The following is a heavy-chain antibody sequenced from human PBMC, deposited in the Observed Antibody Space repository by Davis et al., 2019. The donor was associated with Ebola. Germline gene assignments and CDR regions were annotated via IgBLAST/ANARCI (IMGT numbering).Heavy chain of an antibody. CDR1: GGSISSYY. D-gene: IGHD3-16*02. CDR2: IYYSGST. V-gene: IGHV4-59*08. J-gene: IGHJ4*02. CDR3: ARQRRLRLGELSGHFDY. Sequence: SETLSLTCTVSGGSISSYYWSWIRQPPGKGLEWIGYIYYSGSTNYNPSLKSRVTILVDTSKNQFSLKLSSVTAADTAVYYCARQRRLRLGELSGHFDYWGQGTLVTVSS.